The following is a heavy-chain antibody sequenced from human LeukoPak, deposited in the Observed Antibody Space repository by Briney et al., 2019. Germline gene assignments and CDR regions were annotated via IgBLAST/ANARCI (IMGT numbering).Heavy chain of an antibody. Sequence: GGSLRLSCAASGFTFSGSAMHWVRQASGKGLEWVGRIRSKANGYATAYAASVKGRFTISRDDSKNTAYLQMNSLKTEDTAVYYCTSPVSGSYYRANDYWGQGTLVTVSS. CDR3: TSPVSGSYYRANDY. D-gene: IGHD1-26*01. CDR2: IRSKANGYAT. CDR1: GFTFSGSA. J-gene: IGHJ4*02. V-gene: IGHV3-73*01.